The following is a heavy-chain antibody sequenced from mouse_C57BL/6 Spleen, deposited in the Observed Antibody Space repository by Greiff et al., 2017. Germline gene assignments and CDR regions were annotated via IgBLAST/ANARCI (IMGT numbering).Heavy chain of an antibody. CDR1: GYTFTSYW. D-gene: IGHD1-1*01. J-gene: IGHJ1*03. V-gene: IGHV1-72*01. Sequence: QQSCKASGYTFTSYWMHWVKQRPGRGLEWIGRIDPNSGGTKYNEKFKSKATLTVDKPSSTAYMQLSSLTSEDSAVYYCARSGVPGSSYVRGWYFDVWGTGTTVTVSS. CDR3: ARSGVPGSSYVRGWYFDV. CDR2: IDPNSGGT.